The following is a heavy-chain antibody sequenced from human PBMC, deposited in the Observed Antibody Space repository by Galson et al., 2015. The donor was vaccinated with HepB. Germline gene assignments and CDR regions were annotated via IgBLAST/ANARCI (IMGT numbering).Heavy chain of an antibody. CDR3: ATDYDSSATTGYGTDV. D-gene: IGHD3-22*01. CDR2: FDPEDGET. J-gene: IGHJ6*02. V-gene: IGHV1-24*01. CDR1: GYTLTELS. Sequence: SVKVSCKVSGYTLTELSMHWVRQAPGKGLEWMGGFDPEDGETIYAQKFQGRVTMTEDTSTDTAYMELSSLRSEDTAVYYCATDYDSSATTGYGTDVWGQGTTVTVSS.